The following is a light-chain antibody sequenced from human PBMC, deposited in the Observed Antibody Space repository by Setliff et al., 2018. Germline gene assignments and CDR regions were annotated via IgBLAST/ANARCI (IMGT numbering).Light chain of an antibody. J-gene: IGLJ2*01. CDR2: DVT. V-gene: IGLV2-23*02. CDR1: SSDVGSYDL. CDR3: CSYAGNTIVI. Sequence: QSVLTQPASVSGSPGQSITISCSGTSSDVGSYDLVSWYQQHPGKAPKLIIYDVTKRPSGVSHRFSASKSGNTASLTISGLQAEDEADYYCCSYAGNTIVIFGGGTKVTVL.